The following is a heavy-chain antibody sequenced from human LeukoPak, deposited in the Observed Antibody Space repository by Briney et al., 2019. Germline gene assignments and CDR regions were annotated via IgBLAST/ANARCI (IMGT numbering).Heavy chain of an antibody. J-gene: IGHJ4*02. CDR3: ARKHYYDSSGYPSLGY. V-gene: IGHV3-74*01. Sequence: GGSLRLSCAASGFTFSSYWMHWVRQAPGKGLVWVSRINSDGSSTSYADSVKGRFTISRDNAKNTLDLQMNSLRAEDTAVYYCARKHYYDSSGYPSLGYWGQGTLVTVSS. CDR2: INSDGSST. D-gene: IGHD3-22*01. CDR1: GFTFSSYW.